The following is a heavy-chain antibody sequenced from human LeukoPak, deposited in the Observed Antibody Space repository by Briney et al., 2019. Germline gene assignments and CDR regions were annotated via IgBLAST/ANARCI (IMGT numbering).Heavy chain of an antibody. J-gene: IGHJ4*02. D-gene: IGHD3-9*01. V-gene: IGHV3-21*01. Sequence: GGSLRLSCAASGFTVSSNYMSWVRQAPGKGLEWVSSISSSSSYIYYADSVKGRFTISRDNAKNSLYLQMNSLRAEDTAVYYCARDGNPYYDILTGYDYFDYWGQGTLVTVSS. CDR3: ARDGNPYYDILTGYDYFDY. CDR1: GFTVSSNY. CDR2: ISSSSSYI.